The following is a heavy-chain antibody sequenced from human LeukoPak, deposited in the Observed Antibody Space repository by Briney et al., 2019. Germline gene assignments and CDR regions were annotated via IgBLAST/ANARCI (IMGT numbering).Heavy chain of an antibody. Sequence: PGGSLRLSCAASGFTVSSNYMSWVRQAPGKGLEWVSVIYSGGSTYYADSVKGRFTISRDNSKKTLYLQMNSLRAEDTAVYYCARAGRFLEWFYYMDVWGKGTTVTVSS. CDR2: IYSGGST. CDR1: GFTVSSNY. D-gene: IGHD3-3*01. J-gene: IGHJ6*03. V-gene: IGHV3-53*01. CDR3: ARAGRFLEWFYYMDV.